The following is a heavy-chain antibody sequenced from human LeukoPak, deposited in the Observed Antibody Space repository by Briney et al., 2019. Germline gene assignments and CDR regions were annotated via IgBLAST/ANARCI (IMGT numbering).Heavy chain of an antibody. J-gene: IGHJ4*02. V-gene: IGHV4-39*07. Sequence: SETLSLTCTVSGGSISSSSYYWGWIRQPPGKGLEWIGSIYYSGSTYYNPSLKSRVTISVDTSKNQFSLKLSSVTAADTAVYYCARHNYYGSGSSLNYFDYWGQGTLVTVSS. CDR3: ARHNYYGSGSSLNYFDY. CDR1: GGSISSSSYY. D-gene: IGHD3-10*01. CDR2: IYYSGST.